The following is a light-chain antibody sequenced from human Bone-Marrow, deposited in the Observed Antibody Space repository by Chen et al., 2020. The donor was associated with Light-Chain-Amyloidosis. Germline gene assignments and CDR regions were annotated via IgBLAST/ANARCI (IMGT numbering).Light chain of an antibody. J-gene: IGKJ3*01. CDR1: QGISTW. CDR3: QQAYNFPLT. V-gene: IGKV1-12*01. CDR2: AAS. Sequence: DIQMTQSPSSVSASVGDRVTITCRASQGISTWVAWYQQRPVKAPKLLIYAASSLQSGVPSRFSGSGSGTDFTLTISSLQPEDFATYFCQQAYNFPLTFGPGTKVDIK.